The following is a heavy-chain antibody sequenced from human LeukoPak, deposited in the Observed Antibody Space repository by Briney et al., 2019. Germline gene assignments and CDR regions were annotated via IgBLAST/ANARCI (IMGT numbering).Heavy chain of an antibody. Sequence: SETLSLTCTVSGGSINSGDYYRSWIRQHPGKGLEWIGYIYYSGSTYYNPSLKSRVTISVDTSKNQFSLKLSSVTAADTAVYYCARYGGGTTVTTFDYWGQGTLVTVSS. J-gene: IGHJ4*02. D-gene: IGHD4-17*01. CDR1: GGSINSGDYY. CDR2: IYYSGST. CDR3: ARYGGGTTVTTFDY. V-gene: IGHV4-31*03.